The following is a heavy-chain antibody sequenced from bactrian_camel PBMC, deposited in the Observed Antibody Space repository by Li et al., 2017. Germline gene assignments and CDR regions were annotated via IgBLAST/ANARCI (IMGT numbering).Heavy chain of an antibody. CDR2: LFSDGST. Sequence: QLVESGGGSVQAGGSLRLSCAASGVTYNGFCMAWFRQALGKGRELVSTLFSDGSTYYTDFAKGRFTVSQDNAKNTLYLQMNSLKPEDTAMYYCNTHSRTYFCPRGDWGQGTQVTVSS. CDR1: GVTYNGFC. D-gene: IGHD2*01. V-gene: IGHV3S55*01. CDR3: NTHSRTYFCPRGD. J-gene: IGHJ4*01.